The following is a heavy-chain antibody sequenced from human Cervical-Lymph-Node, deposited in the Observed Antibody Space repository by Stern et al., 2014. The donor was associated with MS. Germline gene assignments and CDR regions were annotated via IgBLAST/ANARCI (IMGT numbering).Heavy chain of an antibody. Sequence: QVQLQESGPGLVKPSQTLSLTCTVSGASISSGTSYWSWIRQPAGGGLEWIGRLHASGATYYKPSPQSRITISGDTSKNQSSRNLNSVTAADTAVYYCARGHWELLGNNYFDSWGQGTLVTVSS. CDR1: GASISSGTSY. CDR2: LHASGAT. CDR3: ARGHWELLGNNYFDS. D-gene: IGHD1-26*01. J-gene: IGHJ4*02. V-gene: IGHV4-61*02.